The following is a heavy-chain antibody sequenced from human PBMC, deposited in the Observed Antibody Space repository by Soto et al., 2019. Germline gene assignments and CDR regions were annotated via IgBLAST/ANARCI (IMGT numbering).Heavy chain of an antibody. Sequence: SETLSLTCTVSGGSISDYYWSWTRKHQGKGLEWIGHIHYTGSTNYNPSLKSRVTISVDTSKNQFSLKVSSETAADTAGAYNGNTNYAQKLQGRVTMTTDTSTSTAYMELRSLRSDDTAVYYCARDRETYWRGTMVRGADYYYYYVMDVWGQGTTVTVSS. D-gene: IGHD3-10*01. CDR1: GGSISDYY. CDR3: GNTNYAQKLQGRVTMTTDTSTSTAYMELRSLRSDDTAVYYCARDRETYWRGTMVRGADYYYYYVMDV. J-gene: IGHJ6*02. CDR2: IHYTGST. V-gene: IGHV4-59*01.